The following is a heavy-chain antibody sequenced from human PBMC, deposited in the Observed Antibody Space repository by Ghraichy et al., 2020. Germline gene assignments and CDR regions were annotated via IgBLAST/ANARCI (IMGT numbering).Heavy chain of an antibody. V-gene: IGHV3-21*01. CDR3: ARGIRFLEWSTVAGTPDY. CDR2: ISSSSSYI. J-gene: IGHJ4*02. Sequence: GGSLRLSCAASGFTFSSYSMNWVRQAPGKGLEWVSSISSSSSYIYYADSVKGRFTISRDNAKNSLYLQMNSLRAEDTAVYYCARGIRFLEWSTVAGTPDYWGQGTLVTVSS. CDR1: GFTFSSYS. D-gene: IGHD3-3*01.